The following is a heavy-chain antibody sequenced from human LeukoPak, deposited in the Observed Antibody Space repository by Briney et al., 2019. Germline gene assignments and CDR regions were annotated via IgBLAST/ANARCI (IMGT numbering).Heavy chain of an antibody. J-gene: IGHJ3*02. CDR3: ARGAGSTISNDAFDM. D-gene: IGHD5-24*01. CDR2: INHSGSI. V-gene: IGHV4-34*01. CDR1: GFTFSNYG. Sequence: PGGSLRLSCAASGFTFSNYGMSWLRQPPGKGLEWIGEINHSGSINYNPSLKSRVTISVDTSKNQFSLKLSSVTAADTAVYYCARGAGSTISNDAFDMWGQGTMVSVSS.